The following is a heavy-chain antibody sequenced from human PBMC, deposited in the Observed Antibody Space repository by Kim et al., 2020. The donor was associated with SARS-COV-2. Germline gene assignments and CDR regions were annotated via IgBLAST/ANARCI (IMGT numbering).Heavy chain of an antibody. D-gene: IGHD1-26*01. CDR3: ARGGYSGRSYEECFQD. J-gene: IGHJ1*01. V-gene: IGHV3-30*07. Sequence: SVKGRFTISRDNSENTLYLQMNSLRAEDTAVYYCARGGYSGRSYEECFQDWGQGTLVTVSS.